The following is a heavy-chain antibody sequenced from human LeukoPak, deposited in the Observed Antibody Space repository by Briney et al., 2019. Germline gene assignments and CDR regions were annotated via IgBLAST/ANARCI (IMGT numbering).Heavy chain of an antibody. J-gene: IGHJ5*02. CDR2: MRYDGSSK. V-gene: IGHV3-30*02. D-gene: IGHD2-2*01. CDR1: GFTFSGYG. Sequence: PGGSLRLSCVASGFTFSGYGMHWVRQPPGKGLEWVAFMRYDGSSKYYTDSVKGRFTISRDNSKNTLYLQMNSLRAEDTAVYYCAKVFCSSTSCYENWFDPWGRGTLVTVSS. CDR3: AKVFCSSTSCYENWFDP.